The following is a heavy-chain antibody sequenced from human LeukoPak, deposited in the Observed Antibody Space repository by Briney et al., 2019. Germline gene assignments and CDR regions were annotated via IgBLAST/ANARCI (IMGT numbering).Heavy chain of an antibody. D-gene: IGHD3-22*01. CDR2: ISNSGGTT. CDR3: AKPQGSGLYYYYYYYMDV. CDR1: GFTFSSYA. Sequence: PGGSLRLSCAASGFTFSSYAMSWVRQAPGKGLEWVSTISNSGGTTYYADSVKGRFTISRDDSENTLYLQMNSLRAEDTAVYYCAKPQGSGLYYYYYYYMDVWGKGTTVTVSS. V-gene: IGHV3-23*01. J-gene: IGHJ6*03.